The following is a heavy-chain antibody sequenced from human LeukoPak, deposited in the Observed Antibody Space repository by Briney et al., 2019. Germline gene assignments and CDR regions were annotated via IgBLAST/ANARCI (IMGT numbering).Heavy chain of an antibody. CDR3: ARGGSGSFPFDY. D-gene: IGHD3-10*01. V-gene: IGHV1-3*01. J-gene: IGHJ4*02. CDR2: INAGNGNT. CDR1: GYSFTFYA. Sequence: ASVKVSCKASGYSFTFYAIHWVRQAPGQRLEWMGWINAGNGNTKYPQKFQGRVTITRDTSATTAYMELSSLRSEDTAVYYCARGGSGSFPFDYWGQGTLVTDSS.